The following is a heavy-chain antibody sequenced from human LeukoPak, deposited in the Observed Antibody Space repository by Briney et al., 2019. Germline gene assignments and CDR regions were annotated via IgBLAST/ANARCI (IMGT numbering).Heavy chain of an antibody. CDR1: GFTFSNYA. CDR2: ISGSGRRT. V-gene: IGHV3-23*01. D-gene: IGHD2/OR15-2a*01. Sequence: GGSLRLSCAASGFTFSNYALSWVRQAPGKGLEWVSAISGSGRRTDYADSVKGRFTISRDNSKNTLYLQMNSPRAEDTAVYYCARDPYFLDYWGQGTLVTVSS. J-gene: IGHJ4*02. CDR3: ARDPYFLDY.